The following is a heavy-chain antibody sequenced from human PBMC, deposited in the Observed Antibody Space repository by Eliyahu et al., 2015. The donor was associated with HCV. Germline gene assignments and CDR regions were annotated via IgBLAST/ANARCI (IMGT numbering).Heavy chain of an antibody. Sequence: QVQLVQSGAEVXKPGASXXVSCXVSGYTFSXXGVTWVRQAPGQGLEWMGWVSGXNGDQNYAQKVQGRVTMTTDTSTSTAYMELRSLRSDDTAVYYCARAGWHDSRGTGACDNWGQGTMVTVSS. J-gene: IGHJ3*02. CDR2: VSGXNGDQ. CDR3: ARAGWHDSRGTGACDN. D-gene: IGHD3-22*01. V-gene: IGHV1-18*01. CDR1: GYTFSXXG.